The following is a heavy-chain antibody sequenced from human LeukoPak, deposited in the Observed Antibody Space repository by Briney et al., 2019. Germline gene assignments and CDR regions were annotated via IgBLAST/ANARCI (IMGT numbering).Heavy chain of an antibody. CDR3: ARGGAHTLVVAAAVIPPFGY. CDR2: IILNSGDT. D-gene: IGHD2-2*02. V-gene: IGHV1-2*02. CDR1: GYTFSDYY. Sequence: ASVKVSCKASGYTFSDYYMHWARQAPGQGLEWMGWIILNSGDTNYAQRSQGRVTMTRDTSISTAYMELSRLRSDDTAIYYCARGGAHTLVVAAAVIPPFGYWGRGTLVTVSS. J-gene: IGHJ4*02.